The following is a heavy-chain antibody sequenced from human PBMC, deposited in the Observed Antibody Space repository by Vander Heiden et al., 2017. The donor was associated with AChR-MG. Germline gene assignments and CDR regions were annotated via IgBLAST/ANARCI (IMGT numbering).Heavy chain of an antibody. CDR3: AKDRAKQNWYFDL. CDR2: FSGSGGST. CDR1: GFTLSSYA. D-gene: IGHD3-10*01. Sequence: EVQLLESGGGLVQPGGSLRLPCPASGFTLSSYAMGWVRQAPGKGLEWVSGFSGSGGSTNYADSVKGRFTISRDNSKNTLYLQMSSLRAEDTAVYYCAKDRAKQNWYFDLWGRGTLVTVSS. V-gene: IGHV3-23*01. J-gene: IGHJ2*01.